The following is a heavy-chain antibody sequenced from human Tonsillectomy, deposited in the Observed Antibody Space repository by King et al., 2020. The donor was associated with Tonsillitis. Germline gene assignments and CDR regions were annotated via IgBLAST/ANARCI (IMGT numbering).Heavy chain of an antibody. CDR1: GGSFSTYS. J-gene: IGHJ6*02. CDR3: ARGPYYDFWSGPEDYYYGMDV. V-gene: IGHV4-34*01. CDR2: INHSGIP. D-gene: IGHD3-3*01. Sequence: VQLQQWGAGLLKPSETLSLTCAVYGGSFSTYSWSWIRQPPGKGLEWIGEINHSGIPNYSPSLKSRVTISVDTSKNQLSLRLSSVTAADTAVYYCARGPYYDFWSGPEDYYYGMDVWGQGTTVTVSS.